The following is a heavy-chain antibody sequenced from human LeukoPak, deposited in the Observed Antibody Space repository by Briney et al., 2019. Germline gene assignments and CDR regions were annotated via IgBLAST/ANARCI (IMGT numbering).Heavy chain of an antibody. CDR2: ISYDGSNK. Sequence: GGSLRLSCAASGFTFSSYAMHWARQAPGKGLEWVAVISYDGSNKYYADSVKGRFTISRDNSKNTLYLQMNSLRAEDTAVYYCARGKHSGWGHHFDYWGQGTLVTVSS. CDR1: GFTFSSYA. J-gene: IGHJ4*02. D-gene: IGHD6-19*01. V-gene: IGHV3-30-3*01. CDR3: ARGKHSGWGHHFDY.